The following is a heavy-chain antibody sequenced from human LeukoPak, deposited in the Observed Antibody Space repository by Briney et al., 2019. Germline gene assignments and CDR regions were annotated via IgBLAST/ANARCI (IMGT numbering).Heavy chain of an antibody. CDR1: GFTFSSYD. D-gene: IGHD6-13*01. Sequence: PGGSLRLSCAASGFTFSSYDMHWVRQATGKGLEWVSAIGTAGDTYYPGSVKGRFTISRENAKNSLYLQMNGLRAGDTAVYYCARARYSSSWYPDFDYWGQGTQVTVSS. J-gene: IGHJ4*02. V-gene: IGHV3-13*04. CDR2: IGTAGDT. CDR3: ARARYSSSWYPDFDY.